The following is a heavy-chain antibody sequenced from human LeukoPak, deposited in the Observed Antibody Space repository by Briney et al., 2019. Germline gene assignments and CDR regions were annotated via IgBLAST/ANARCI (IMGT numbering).Heavy chain of an antibody. CDR3: ARDSRGQSYYYYGMDV. J-gene: IGHJ6*02. V-gene: IGHV3-7*05. CDR1: GFTFSSYW. Sequence: GGSLRLSCVASGFTFSSYWMSWVRQAPGKGLEWVANIEQGGSERYYVDSVKGRFTISRDNAKNSLYLQMNSLRAEDTAVYYCARDSRGQSYYYYGMDVWGQGTTVAVSS. D-gene: IGHD2-15*01. CDR2: IEQGGSER.